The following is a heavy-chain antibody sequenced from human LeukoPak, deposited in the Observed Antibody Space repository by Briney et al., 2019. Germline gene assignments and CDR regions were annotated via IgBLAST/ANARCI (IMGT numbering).Heavy chain of an antibody. V-gene: IGHV4-59*01. CDR2: ISYSGST. J-gene: IGHJ6*03. CDR3: ARRGHDILTGYSGYYYMDV. D-gene: IGHD3-9*01. CDR1: GGSISSYY. Sequence: PSETLSLTCTVSGGSISSYYWSWIRQPPGKGLEWIGCISYSGSTNYSPSLKSRVTISVDTSKNQFSLKLRFVTATDTAVYYCARRGHDILTGYSGYYYMDVWGKGTTVTVSS.